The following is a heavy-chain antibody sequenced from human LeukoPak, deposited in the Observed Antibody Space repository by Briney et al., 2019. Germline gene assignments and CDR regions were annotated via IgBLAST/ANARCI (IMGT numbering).Heavy chain of an antibody. CDR1: GFTFSSYS. D-gene: IGHD6-6*01. CDR3: ARDFPYSSSFDY. V-gene: IGHV3-21*01. CDR2: ISSSSSYI. J-gene: IGHJ4*02. Sequence: PGGSLRLSCAASGFTFSSYSMNWVRQAPGKGLEWVSSISSSSSYIYYADSVEGRFTISRDNAKNSLYLQMNSLRAEDTAVYYCARDFPYSSSFDYWGQGTLVTVSS.